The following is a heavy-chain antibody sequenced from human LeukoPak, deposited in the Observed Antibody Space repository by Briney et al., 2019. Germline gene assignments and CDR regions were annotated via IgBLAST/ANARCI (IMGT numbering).Heavy chain of an antibody. CDR2: ISGSGGST. J-gene: IGHJ1*01. CDR3: AKDRRSLGFLQYGDNEYFQH. V-gene: IGHV3-23*01. Sequence: GGSLRLSCAASGFTFSSYAMSWVRQAPGKGLEWVSAISGSGGSTYYADSVKGRFTISRDNSKNTLYLQMNSLRAEDTAVYYCAKDRRSLGFLQYGDNEYFQHWGQGTLVTVSS. CDR1: GFTFSSYA. D-gene: IGHD4-17*01.